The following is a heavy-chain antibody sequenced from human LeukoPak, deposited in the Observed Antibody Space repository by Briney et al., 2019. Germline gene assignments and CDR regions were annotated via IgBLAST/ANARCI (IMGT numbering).Heavy chain of an antibody. V-gene: IGHV1-2*06. CDR3: ARGTSYTGGWWIYFDY. J-gene: IGHJ4*02. Sequence: ASVKVSCKASGYTFTGYYIHWVRQAPGQGLEWMGRINPNSGGTNYAQKFQGRVTMTRDTSISTVYMELSRLGSDDAAVYYCARGTSYTGGWWIYFDYWGQGTLVTVSS. CDR1: GYTFTGYY. D-gene: IGHD6-19*01. CDR2: INPNSGGT.